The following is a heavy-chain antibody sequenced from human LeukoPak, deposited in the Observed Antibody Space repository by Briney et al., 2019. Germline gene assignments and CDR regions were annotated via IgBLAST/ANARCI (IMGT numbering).Heavy chain of an antibody. V-gene: IGHV1-69*05. D-gene: IGHD4-17*01. CDR3: ARGADYGDYVNKLDY. J-gene: IGHJ4*02. Sequence: ASVKVSCKASGGTFSSYAISWVRQAPGQGLEWMGGIIPIFGTANYAQKFQGRVTITTDESTSTAYMELSSLRSEDTAVYYCARGADYGDYVNKLDYWGQGRLVTVSS. CDR1: GGTFSSYA. CDR2: IIPIFGTA.